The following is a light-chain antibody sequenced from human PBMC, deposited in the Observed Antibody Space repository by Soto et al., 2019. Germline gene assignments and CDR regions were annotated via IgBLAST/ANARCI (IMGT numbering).Light chain of an antibody. V-gene: IGLV2-14*02. CDR3: CSYISSSTLEV. CDR2: EGN. J-gene: IGLJ1*01. Sequence: QSALTQPASVSGSPGQSITISCTGTSSDVGSYNLVSWYQQHPGKAPKLMIYEGNKRPSGVSNRFSGSKSGDTASLTISGLQAEDEADYYCCSYISSSTLEVFGTGTKLTVL. CDR1: SSDVGSYNL.